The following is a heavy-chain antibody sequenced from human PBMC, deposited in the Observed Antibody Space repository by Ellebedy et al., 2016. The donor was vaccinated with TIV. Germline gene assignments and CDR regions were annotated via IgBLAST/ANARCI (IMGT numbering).Heavy chain of an antibody. V-gene: IGHV3-64D*06. Sequence: GESLKISCSASGFIFSSYAMYWVRQPPGKGLEYVSAIVSNGGKTYYADSVKGRFTISRENSKKRLYLQMSSLRVEDTAVYYCVKNGNAEPYYYGMDVWGQGTTVTVSS. CDR2: IVSNGGKT. CDR3: VKNGNAEPYYYGMDV. D-gene: IGHD1-1*01. CDR1: GFIFSSYA. J-gene: IGHJ6*02.